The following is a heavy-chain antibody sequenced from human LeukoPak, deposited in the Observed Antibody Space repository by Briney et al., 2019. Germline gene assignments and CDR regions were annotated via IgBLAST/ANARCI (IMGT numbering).Heavy chain of an antibody. CDR3: ARAHPVTSAWNQRVGSWFAP. CDR2: IYYSGST. V-gene: IGHV4-59*01. J-gene: IGHJ5*02. D-gene: IGHD6-19*01. Sequence: SETLSLTCTVSGGSISSYYWSWIRQPPGKGLEWIGYIYYSGSTNYNPSLKSRVTISIDTSKNQFSLRLSSVTAADTAVYYCARAHPVTSAWNQRVGSWFAPWGQGTLVTVSS. CDR1: GGSISSYY.